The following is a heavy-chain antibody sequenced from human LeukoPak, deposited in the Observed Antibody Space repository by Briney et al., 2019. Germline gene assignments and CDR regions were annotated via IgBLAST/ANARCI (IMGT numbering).Heavy chain of an antibody. CDR1: GYTSTRYG. Sequence: ASVKVSSKASGYTSTRYGMTWVRQAPGQGLEWMGWISGYNGNTNYAQKFQGRVTMTKDTSTSRVYMELRSLRPDDTAVYYCARDFEAVADEEGYDAFDIWGQGTMVTVSS. D-gene: IGHD6-19*01. V-gene: IGHV1-18*01. CDR2: ISGYNGNT. J-gene: IGHJ3*02. CDR3: ARDFEAVADEEGYDAFDI.